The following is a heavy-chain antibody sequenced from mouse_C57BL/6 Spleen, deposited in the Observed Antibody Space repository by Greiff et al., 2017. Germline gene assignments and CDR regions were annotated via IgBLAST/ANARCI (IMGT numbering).Heavy chain of an antibody. CDR1: GYTFTEYT. CDR2: FYPGSGSI. J-gene: IGHJ3*01. D-gene: IGHD1-1*01. V-gene: IGHV1-62-2*01. Sequence: VQLQESGAELVKPGASVKLSCKASGYTFTEYTIHWVKQRSGQGLEWIGWFYPGSGSIKYNEKFKDKATLTANKSSSTVYMELSRLTSEDSAVYFCARHEDKDYYGRTWFAYWGQGTLVTVSA. CDR3: ARHEDKDYYGRTWFAY.